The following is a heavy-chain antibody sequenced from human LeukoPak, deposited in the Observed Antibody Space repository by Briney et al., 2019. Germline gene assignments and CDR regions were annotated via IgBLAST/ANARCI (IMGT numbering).Heavy chain of an antibody. Sequence: SETLSLTCAVYGGSFSGYYWSWIRQPPGKGLEWIGEINHSGSTNYNPSLKSRVTISVDTSKNQFSLKLSSVTAADTAVYYCAGGRSRDIPNWGQGTLVTVSS. V-gene: IGHV4-34*01. CDR2: INHSGST. CDR1: GGSFSGYY. J-gene: IGHJ4*02. CDR3: AGGRSRDIPN. D-gene: IGHD2-15*01.